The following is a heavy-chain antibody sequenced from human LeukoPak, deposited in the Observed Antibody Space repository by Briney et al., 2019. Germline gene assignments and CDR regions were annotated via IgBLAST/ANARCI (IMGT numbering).Heavy chain of an antibody. Sequence: GGSLRLSCAASGFTFNNYAMSWVRQAPGMGLEWLSYVSGSGGATYYAASVKGRFTISRDNSKNTVYLQMGSLRAEDTAVYYCAKNRVVTYKIYMCACGKGTTVTVSS. CDR1: GFTFNNYA. CDR2: VSGSGGAT. CDR3: AKNRVVTYKIYMCA. V-gene: IGHV3-23*01. J-gene: IGHJ6*03. D-gene: IGHD4-23*01.